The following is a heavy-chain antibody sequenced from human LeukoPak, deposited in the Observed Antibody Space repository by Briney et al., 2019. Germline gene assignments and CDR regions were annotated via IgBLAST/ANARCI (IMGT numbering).Heavy chain of an antibody. Sequence: ASVTVSCKASGYTFTSYGISWVRQAPGQGLEWMGWISAYNGNTNYAQKLQGRVTITTDTSTSTAYMELRSLRSDDTAVYYCASYDSSGYNSGRRAFDIWGQGTMVTVSS. D-gene: IGHD3-22*01. CDR1: GYTFTSYG. CDR2: ISAYNGNT. V-gene: IGHV1-18*01. J-gene: IGHJ3*02. CDR3: ASYDSSGYNSGRRAFDI.